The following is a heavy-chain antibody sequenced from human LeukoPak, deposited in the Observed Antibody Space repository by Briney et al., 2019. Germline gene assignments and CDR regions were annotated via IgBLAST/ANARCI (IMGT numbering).Heavy chain of an antibody. D-gene: IGHD3-22*01. J-gene: IGHJ3*02. V-gene: IGHV3-30*02. CDR2: IRYDGSNK. CDR3: ARDRSYDSDAFDI. Sequence: GGSLRLSCAASGFTFSSYGMHWVRQAPGKGLEWVAFIRYDGSNKYYADSVKGRFTISRDNAKNSLYLQMNSLRAEDTAVYYCARDRSYDSDAFDIWGQGTMVTVSS. CDR1: GFTFSSYG.